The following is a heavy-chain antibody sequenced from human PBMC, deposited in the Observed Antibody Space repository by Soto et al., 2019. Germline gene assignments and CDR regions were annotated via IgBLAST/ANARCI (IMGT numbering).Heavy chain of an antibody. CDR2: ISSSSTI. V-gene: IGHV3-48*01. D-gene: IGHD6-13*01. Sequence: EVQLVESGGGLVQPGGSLRLSCAASGFTFSSYSMNWVRQAPGKGLEWVSYISSSSTIYYADSVKGRFTISRDNAKNSLYLQMNSLRAEDTAVYYCARDQSWGSSWLYWGQGTLVTVSS. J-gene: IGHJ4*02. CDR3: ARDQSWGSSWLY. CDR1: GFTFSSYS.